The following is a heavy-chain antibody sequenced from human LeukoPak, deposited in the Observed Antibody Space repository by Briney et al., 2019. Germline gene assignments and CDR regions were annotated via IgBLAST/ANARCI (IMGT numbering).Heavy chain of an antibody. CDR3: AKYNSDWYDDY. J-gene: IGHJ4*02. Sequence: GGSLRLSCAASGFTFYSYAMTWVRQAPGKGLEWVSAISGSGGSTYYADSVKGRFTISRDNSKNTLYLQMSSLRAEDTALYYCAKYNSDWYDDYWGQGTLVTVSS. D-gene: IGHD6-19*01. CDR1: GFTFYSYA. V-gene: IGHV3-23*01. CDR2: ISGSGGST.